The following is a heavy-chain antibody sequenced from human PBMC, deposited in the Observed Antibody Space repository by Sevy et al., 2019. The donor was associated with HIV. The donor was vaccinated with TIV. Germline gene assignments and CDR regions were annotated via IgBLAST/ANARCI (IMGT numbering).Heavy chain of an antibody. D-gene: IGHD3-22*01. Sequence: GGSLRLSCAASRFTFSSFWMSWVRQAPGKGLEWVANIKRDGSEKYYVDSVKGRFTISRDNAKKSLYLQMNSLRVEDTAVYYCARGSGYYYDSSGQEWFDAWGQGTLVTVSS. CDR3: ARGSGYYYDSSGQEWFDA. CDR1: RFTFSSFW. J-gene: IGHJ5*02. CDR2: IKRDGSEK. V-gene: IGHV3-7*01.